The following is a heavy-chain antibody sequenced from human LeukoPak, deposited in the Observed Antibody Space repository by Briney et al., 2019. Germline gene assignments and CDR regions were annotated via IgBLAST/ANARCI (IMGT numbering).Heavy chain of an antibody. V-gene: IGHV4-34*01. J-gene: IGHJ4*03. CDR1: GGPFSPYY. Sequence: KPSETLSLTCAVYGGPFSPYYWSWIRQSPRKGLEWIAEIDHRGDTNYNPSVKSRVTISIDTSKNQFSLKVRSLSAADTAVYYCARGATISETGYFDFWGQGTLVTVSS. CDR3: ARGATISETGYFDF. D-gene: IGHD5-24*01. CDR2: IDHRGDT.